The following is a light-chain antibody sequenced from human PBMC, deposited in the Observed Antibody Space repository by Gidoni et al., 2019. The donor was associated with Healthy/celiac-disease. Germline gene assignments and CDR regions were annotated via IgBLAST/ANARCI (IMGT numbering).Light chain of an antibody. V-gene: IGKV1-NL1*01. CDR1: HGMSNS. CDR3: QQYYNTPRT. J-gene: IGKJ1*01. Sequence: DIQLTQSPSSLSASVGDRVTITCRASHGMSNSLAWYQQKPGKAPKLLLDAASRLESGVPSRFSGSGSGTYYTLTISSLQPEDFATYYCQQYYNTPRTFGQWTKVEIK. CDR2: AAS.